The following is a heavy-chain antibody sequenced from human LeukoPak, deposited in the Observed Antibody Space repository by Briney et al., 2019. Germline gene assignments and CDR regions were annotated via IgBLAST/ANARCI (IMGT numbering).Heavy chain of an antibody. CDR2: YNYSSGYIYSSGTT. CDR3: VRDTRYDMDV. J-gene: IGHJ6*03. Sequence: SETLSLTCSVSGGSISGYYWSWIRQAPGKGLEWIGYNYSSGYIYSSGTTNYNPSLKSRVTISVDTSRNQFSLRLNSVTAADTALYYCVRDTRYDMDVWGKGTTVTVSS. V-gene: IGHV4-4*09. CDR1: GGSISGYY.